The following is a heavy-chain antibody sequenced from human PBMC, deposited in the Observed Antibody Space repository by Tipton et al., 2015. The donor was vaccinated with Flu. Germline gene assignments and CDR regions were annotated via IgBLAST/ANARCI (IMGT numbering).Heavy chain of an antibody. CDR3: ARDYYDYVWGSYRPRSDY. Sequence: QLVQSGAEVKKPGASVKVSCKASGYTFTSYGISWVRQAPGQGLEWMGWISAYNGNTNYAQKLQGRVTMTTDTSTSTAYMELRSLRSDDTAVYYCARDYYDYVWGSYRPRSDYWGQGTLVTVSS. D-gene: IGHD3-16*02. J-gene: IGHJ4*02. CDR1: GYTFTSYG. CDR2: ISAYNGNT. V-gene: IGHV1-18*01.